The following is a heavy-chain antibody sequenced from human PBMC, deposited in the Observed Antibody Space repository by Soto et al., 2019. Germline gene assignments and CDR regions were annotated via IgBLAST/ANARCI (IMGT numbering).Heavy chain of an antibody. CDR1: GFTFSNAW. CDR3: STGSSGY. CDR2: IKSKTDGETT. D-gene: IGHD3-10*01. V-gene: IGHV3-15*01. J-gene: IGHJ4*02. Sequence: EVQLVESGGGLVKPGGSLRLSCAASGFTFSNAWMSWVRQAPGKGLEWVGRIKSKTDGETTDYAAPVKGRFTISRDESKNTLYLQKNSLKTKDTTVYYCSTGSSGYWGQGTLVTVSS.